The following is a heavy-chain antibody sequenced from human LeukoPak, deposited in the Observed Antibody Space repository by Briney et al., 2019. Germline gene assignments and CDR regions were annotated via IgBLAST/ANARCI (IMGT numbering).Heavy chain of an antibody. Sequence: GSLRLSCAASGFTFSSYCMSWVRQPPAKGLEWIGSIYHSWSTYYNPSLKSRVTISVDTSKNQFSLKLSSVAAADTAVYYCARSGVIEVAGDWGQGTLVTVSS. CDR1: GFTFSSYC. CDR3: ARSGVIEVAGD. V-gene: IGHV4-38-2*01. J-gene: IGHJ4*02. D-gene: IGHD6-19*01. CDR2: IYHSWST.